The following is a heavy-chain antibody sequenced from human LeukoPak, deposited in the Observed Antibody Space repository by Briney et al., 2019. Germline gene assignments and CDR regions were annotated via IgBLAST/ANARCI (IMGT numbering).Heavy chain of an antibody. CDR1: GGSISSYY. CDR3: ARHARSRYQLPLSAFDI. CDR2: IYTSGST. Sequence: PSETLSLTCTASGGSISSYYWSWIRQPPGKGLEWIGYIYTSGSTNYNPSLKSRVTISVDTSKNQFSLKLSSVTAADTAVYYCARHARSRYQLPLSAFDIWGQGTMVTVSS. J-gene: IGHJ3*02. D-gene: IGHD2-2*01. V-gene: IGHV4-4*09.